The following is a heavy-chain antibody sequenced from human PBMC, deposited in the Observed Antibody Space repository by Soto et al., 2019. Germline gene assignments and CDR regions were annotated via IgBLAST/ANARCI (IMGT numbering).Heavy chain of an antibody. D-gene: IGHD3-10*01. CDR3: APWFGPFEY. Sequence: QVQLVESGGGVVQPGRSLRLSCAASGFTFSSYGMHWVRQAPGKGLEWVAVISYDGSNKYYADSVKGRFTISRDNSKNTLYLQMNSLRAEDTAVYYCAPWFGPFEYWGQGTLVTVSS. CDR2: ISYDGSNK. J-gene: IGHJ4*02. V-gene: IGHV3-30*03. CDR1: GFTFSSYG.